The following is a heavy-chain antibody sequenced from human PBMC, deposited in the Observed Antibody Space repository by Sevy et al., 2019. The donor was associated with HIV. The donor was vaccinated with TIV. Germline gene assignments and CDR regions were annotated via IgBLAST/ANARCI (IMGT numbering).Heavy chain of an antibody. CDR1: GISFTTSG. CDR3: AKDFTGYNGLDV. V-gene: IGHV3-30*18. J-gene: IGHJ6*02. D-gene: IGHD3-9*01. Sequence: GGSLRLSCRFSGISFTTSGMHWVRQAPGKGLEWVAVISYHGRDKFYAESVKGRSNISRDNSKNMVYLQIDSLRPEDTAVYYCAKDFTGYNGLDVWGQGTMVTVSS. CDR2: ISYHGRDK.